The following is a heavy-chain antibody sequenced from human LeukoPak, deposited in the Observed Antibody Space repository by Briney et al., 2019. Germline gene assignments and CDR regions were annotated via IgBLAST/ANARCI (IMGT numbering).Heavy chain of an antibody. CDR3: ARAIVRGVITVGY. V-gene: IGHV1-2*02. CDR2: INPNSGGT. Sequence: ASVKVSCKASGYTFTGYYMHWVRQAPGQGLEWMGWINPNSGGTNYAQKFQGRVTMTRDTSSSTAYMELSRLRYDDTAVYFCARAIVRGVITVGYWGQGTLVTVSS. D-gene: IGHD3-10*01. CDR1: GYTFTGYY. J-gene: IGHJ4*02.